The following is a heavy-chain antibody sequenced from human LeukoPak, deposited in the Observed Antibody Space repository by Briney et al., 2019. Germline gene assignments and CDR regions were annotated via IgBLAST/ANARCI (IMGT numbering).Heavy chain of an antibody. CDR2: INPSGGST. J-gene: IGHJ4*02. CDR3: ARDLSLKDY. CDR1: GYTFTSYG. Sequence: ASVKVSCKASGYTFTSYGISWVRQAPGQGLEWMGIINPSGGSTSYARKFQGRVTMTRDTSTSTAYMELRSLRSDDTAVYYCARDLSLKDYWGQGTLVTVSS. V-gene: IGHV1-46*01.